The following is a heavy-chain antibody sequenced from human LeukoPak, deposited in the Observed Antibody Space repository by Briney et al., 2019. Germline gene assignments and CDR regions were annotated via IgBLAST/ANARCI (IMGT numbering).Heavy chain of an antibody. CDR2: IYYSGST. CDR1: GGSISSSSYY. J-gene: IGHJ4*02. CDR3: ASLYDYGDYDGMIGYFDY. V-gene: IGHV4-39*01. D-gene: IGHD4-17*01. Sequence: PSETLSLTCTVSGGSISSSSYYWGWLRQPPGKGLEWIGSIYYSGSTYYNPSLKSRVTISVDTSKNQFSLKLSSVTAADTAVYYCASLYDYGDYDGMIGYFDYWGQGTLVTVSS.